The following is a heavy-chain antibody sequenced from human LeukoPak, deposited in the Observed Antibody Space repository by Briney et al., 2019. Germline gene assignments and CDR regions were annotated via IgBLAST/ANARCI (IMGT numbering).Heavy chain of an antibody. J-gene: IGHJ4*02. Sequence: SGGSLRLSCAASGFTFDDYGMSWVRQAPGRGLEWVSFINWNGVSTDYADSVKGRFTISRDNSKNTLYLQMNSLKTDDTAVYYCANYGDYQYFDYWGQGTPVTVSS. CDR2: INWNGVST. CDR3: ANYGDYQYFDY. D-gene: IGHD4-17*01. CDR1: GFTFDDYG. V-gene: IGHV3-20*04.